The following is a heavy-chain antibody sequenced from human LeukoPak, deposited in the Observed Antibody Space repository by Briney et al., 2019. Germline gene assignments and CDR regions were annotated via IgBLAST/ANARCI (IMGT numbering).Heavy chain of an antibody. CDR1: GGSFSGYY. J-gene: IGHJ3*02. V-gene: IGHV4-34*01. CDR3: ARGPYSYDSSGAFDI. D-gene: IGHD3-22*01. CDR2: IFYSGST. Sequence: PSETLSLTCAVYGGSFSGYYWSWIRQPPGKALEWIGNIFYSGSTYYSPSLKSRVTISVDTSKNQFSLKLSSVTAADTAVYFCARGPYSYDSSGAFDIWGQGTMVTVSS.